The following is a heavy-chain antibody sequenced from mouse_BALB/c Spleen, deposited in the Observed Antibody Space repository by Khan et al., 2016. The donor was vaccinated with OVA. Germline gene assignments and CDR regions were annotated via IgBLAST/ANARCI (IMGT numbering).Heavy chain of an antibody. CDR1: GFSLATFG. CDR3: AKFYYGGVSNWYFDV. Sequence: QVQLKESGPGLVAPSQSLSITCTVSGFSLATFGVSWVRQPPGKGLEWLGIIWGDGRTNYHSALISRLSISKDYSKSQVFLKLNSLLTDDTATYYCAKFYYGGVSNWYFDVWGAGTTVTVSS. V-gene: IGHV2-3*01. CDR2: IWGDGRT. D-gene: IGHD1-1*02. J-gene: IGHJ1*01.